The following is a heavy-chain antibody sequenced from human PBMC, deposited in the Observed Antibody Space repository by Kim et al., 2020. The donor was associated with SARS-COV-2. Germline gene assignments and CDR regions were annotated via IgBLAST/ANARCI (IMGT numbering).Heavy chain of an antibody. CDR1: GFTFSSYA. J-gene: IGHJ4*02. V-gene: IGHV3-30*04. D-gene: IGHD5-12*01. Sequence: GGSLRLSCAASGFTFSSYAIHWVRQAPGKGLEWVSVISYDATNKYYADSVKGRFTISRDDSKNTLYLQMNSLRAEDTAVYYCARDSGGYDLYSWLDYWGQGTLVTVSS. CDR2: ISYDATNK. CDR3: ARDSGGYDLYSWLDY.